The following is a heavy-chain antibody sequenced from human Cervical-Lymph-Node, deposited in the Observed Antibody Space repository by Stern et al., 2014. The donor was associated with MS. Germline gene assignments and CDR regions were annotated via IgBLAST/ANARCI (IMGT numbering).Heavy chain of an antibody. CDR1: GVSVRHNRYY. J-gene: IGHJ5*01. V-gene: IGHV4-61*03. CDR2: IYYSGGA. CDR3: ARGSGWYNS. D-gene: IGHD6-19*01. Sequence: QVQLQESGPGRAKPSETLSLTCSVTGVSVRHNRYYLTWIRQPPGKGLEWVGYIYYSGGAVYNPALKNRATISVDASKNSFSLNLASVTTADTAIYYCARGSGWYNSWGQGSLVTVSS.